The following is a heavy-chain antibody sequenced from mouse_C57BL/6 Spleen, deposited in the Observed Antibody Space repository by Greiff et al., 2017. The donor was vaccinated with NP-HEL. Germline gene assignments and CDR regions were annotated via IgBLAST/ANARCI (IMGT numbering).Heavy chain of an antibody. CDR3: ARPSTMVNRYFDY. D-gene: IGHD2-2*01. CDR2: ILPGSGST. Sequence: VMLVESGAELMKPGASVKLSCKASGYTFTGYWIEWVKQRPGHGLEWIGEILPGSGSTNYNEKFKGKATFTADTSSNTAYMQLSSLTTEDSANDYCARPSTMVNRYFDYWGQGTTLTVSS. CDR1: GYTFTGYW. V-gene: IGHV1-9*01. J-gene: IGHJ2*01.